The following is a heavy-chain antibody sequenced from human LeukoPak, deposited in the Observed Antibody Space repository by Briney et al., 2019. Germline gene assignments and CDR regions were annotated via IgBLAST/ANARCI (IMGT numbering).Heavy chain of an antibody. Sequence: SETLSLTCAVYGGSFSGYYWSWIRQPPGKGLEWIGYIYYSGSTNYNPSLKSRVTISVDTSKNQFSLKLSSVTAADTAVYYCARLEDYSLDYWGQGTLVTVSS. CDR2: IYYSGST. CDR3: ARLEDYSLDY. V-gene: IGHV4-59*08. J-gene: IGHJ4*02. CDR1: GGSFSGYY. D-gene: IGHD2/OR15-2a*01.